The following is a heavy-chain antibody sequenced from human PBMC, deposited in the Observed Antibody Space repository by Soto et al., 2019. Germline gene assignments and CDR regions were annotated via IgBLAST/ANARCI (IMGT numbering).Heavy chain of an antibody. D-gene: IGHD2-8*02. CDR2: IGGSGGSR. J-gene: IGHJ6*02. V-gene: IGHV3-23*01. Sequence: GETRRRSWAASGVTFSSDGMSWGCQAPGPGLEWVSAIGGSGGSRYYADSVKGRFTISRDKSKNTLYLQMNSLRAEDTAVYYCAKDLGGCATSSYGMHVWGQGTTVTVSS. CDR1: GVTFSSDG. CDR3: AKDLGGCATSSYGMHV.